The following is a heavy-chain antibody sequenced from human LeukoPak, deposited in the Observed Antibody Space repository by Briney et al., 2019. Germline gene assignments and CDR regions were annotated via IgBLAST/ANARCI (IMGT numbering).Heavy chain of an antibody. V-gene: IGHV3-7*03. D-gene: IGHD4-23*01. Sequence: GGSLRLSCAASGFTFSSYAMSWVRQAPGKGLEWVANIKQDGSDKYYVDSVKGRFTISRDNAKNSLYLQMNSLRAEDTAVYYCARKTVVGSYFDYWGQGTPVTVSS. CDR1: GFTFSSYA. CDR2: IKQDGSDK. CDR3: ARKTVVGSYFDY. J-gene: IGHJ4*02.